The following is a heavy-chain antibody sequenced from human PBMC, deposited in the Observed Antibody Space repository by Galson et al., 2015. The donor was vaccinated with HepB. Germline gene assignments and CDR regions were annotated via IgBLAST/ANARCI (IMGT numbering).Heavy chain of an antibody. CDR2: INQDGREK. J-gene: IGHJ4*02. V-gene: IGHV3-7*01. CDR1: GFTFSSHW. D-gene: IGHD6-19*01. Sequence: SLRLSCAASGFTFSSHWMSWVRQAPGKGLEWVATINQDGREKYYVDSVKGRFTISRDNAKNSLFLQMDSLRAVDTAVYYCARDHTVAGLLWHNWGQGTLVTVSS. CDR3: ARDHTVAGLLWHN.